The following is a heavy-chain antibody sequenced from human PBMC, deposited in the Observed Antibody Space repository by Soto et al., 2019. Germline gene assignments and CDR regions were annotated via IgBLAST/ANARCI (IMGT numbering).Heavy chain of an antibody. Sequence: GASVKVSCQASGYSFTNNDVSWVRQATGQGLEWMGWMNPGSGDTGYAQKFQCRVTMTRDISIATAYIELSSLRSDETAIYYWARMEPCGSLNWFDPWGQGTRVTVSS. V-gene: IGHV1-8*01. J-gene: IGHJ5*02. D-gene: IGHD3-10*01. CDR2: MNPGSGDT. CDR1: GYSFTNND. CDR3: ARMEPCGSLNWFDP.